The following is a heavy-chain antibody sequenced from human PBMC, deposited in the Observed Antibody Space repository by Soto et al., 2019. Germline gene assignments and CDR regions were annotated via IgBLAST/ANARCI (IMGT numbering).Heavy chain of an antibody. CDR2: IYYSGST. CDR1: GGSISSSSYY. V-gene: IGHV4-39*01. CDR3: ARHLSKLFSGYSVRTHWYFDL. D-gene: IGHD3-22*01. J-gene: IGHJ2*01. Sequence: QLQLQESGPGLVKPSETLSLTCTVSGGSISSSSYYWGWIRQPPGKGLEWIGSIYYSGSTYYNPSLKSRVTISVDTSKNQFSLKLSSVTAADTAVYYCARHLSKLFSGYSVRTHWYFDLWGRGTLVTVSS.